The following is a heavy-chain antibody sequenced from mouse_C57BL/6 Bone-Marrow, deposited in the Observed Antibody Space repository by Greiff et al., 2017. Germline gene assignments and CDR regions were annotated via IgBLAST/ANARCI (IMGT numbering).Heavy chain of an antibody. CDR2: IWTGEGT. J-gene: IGHJ4*01. V-gene: IGHV2-9-1*01. Sequence: VKVVESGPGLVAPSQSLSITCTVSGFSFTSYAISWVRQPPGKGLEWLGVIWTGEGTNYNSALKSRLSISKDNSKSQVFLKMNSLQTDDKARYYCARNLGDYEAMDYWGQGTSVTVSS. CDR3: ARNLGDYEAMDY. D-gene: IGHD3-3*01. CDR1: GFSFTSYA.